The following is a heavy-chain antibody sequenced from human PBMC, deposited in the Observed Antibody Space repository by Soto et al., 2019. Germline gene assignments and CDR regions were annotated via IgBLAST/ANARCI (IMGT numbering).Heavy chain of an antibody. V-gene: IGHV3-74*01. CDR2: IHSDGSST. J-gene: IGHJ3*02. CDR1: GFTFSNRW. CDR3: VTGPTPAFAI. D-gene: IGHD1-1*01. Sequence: EVQMVESGGGLIQPGGSLRLSCAASGFTFSNRWMHWVRQAPGKGLVWVSRIHSDGSSTLYADSVTGRFTISRDNAKSTLYLQMHSLRAEDTAVYYCVTGPTPAFAIWGRGTMVTVSS.